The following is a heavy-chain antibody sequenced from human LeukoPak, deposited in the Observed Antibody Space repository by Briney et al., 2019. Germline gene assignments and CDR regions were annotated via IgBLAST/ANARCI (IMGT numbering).Heavy chain of an antibody. CDR3: ARRYYYGSGSCFDY. Sequence: SETLSLTCTVSGGSISSYYWSWIRQPPGKGLEWIGYIYYSGSTNYNPSLKSRVTISVDTSKNQFSLKLSSVTAADTAVYYCARRYYYGSGSCFDYWGQETLVSVSS. J-gene: IGHJ4*02. CDR1: GGSISSYY. V-gene: IGHV4-59*12. CDR2: IYYSGST. D-gene: IGHD3-10*01.